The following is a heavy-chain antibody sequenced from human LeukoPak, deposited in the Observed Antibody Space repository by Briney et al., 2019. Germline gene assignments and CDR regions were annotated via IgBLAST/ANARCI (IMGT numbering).Heavy chain of an antibody. Sequence: ASVKVSCKASGYTFTSYYMHWVRQAPGRGLEWMGIINPSGGSTSYAQKFQGRVTMTRDTSTSTVYMELSSLRSEDTAVYYCARGAHLWFRTVQKYYFDYWGQGTLVTVSS. V-gene: IGHV1-46*01. CDR3: ARGAHLWFRTVQKYYFDY. CDR1: GYTFTSYY. J-gene: IGHJ4*02. CDR2: INPSGGST. D-gene: IGHD3-10*01.